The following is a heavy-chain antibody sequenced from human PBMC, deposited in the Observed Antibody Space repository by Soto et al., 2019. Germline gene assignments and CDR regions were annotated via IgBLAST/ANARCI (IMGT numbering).Heavy chain of an antibody. V-gene: IGHV3-7*01. CDR2: IKQDGSEK. Sequence: GGSLRLSCAASGFTFSSYWMSWVRQAPGKGLEWVANIKQDGSEKYYVDSVKGRFTISRDNAKNSLYLQMNSLRAEDTAVYYCARVRVVAYSIRDAFDIWGQGTMVTVSS. D-gene: IGHD3-22*01. CDR1: GFTFSSYW. CDR3: ARVRVVAYSIRDAFDI. J-gene: IGHJ3*02.